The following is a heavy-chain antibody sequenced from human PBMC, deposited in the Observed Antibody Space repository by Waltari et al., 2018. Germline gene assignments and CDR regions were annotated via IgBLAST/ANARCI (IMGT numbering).Heavy chain of an antibody. D-gene: IGHD6-6*01. CDR1: GYTFTSYD. Sequence: QVQLVQSGAEVKKPGASVKVSCKASGYTFTSYDINWVRQATGQGLEWMGWMNPNSGNTGYAQKFQGRVTMTRNTSISTAYMELSSLRSEDTAVYYCATNRGGIAAHTYYYYYMDVWGKGTTVTVSS. CDR3: ATNRGGIAAHTYYYYYMDV. CDR2: MNPNSGNT. V-gene: IGHV1-8*01. J-gene: IGHJ6*03.